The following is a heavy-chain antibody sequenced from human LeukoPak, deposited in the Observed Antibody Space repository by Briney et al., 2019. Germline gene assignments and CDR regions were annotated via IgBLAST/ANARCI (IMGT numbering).Heavy chain of an antibody. J-gene: IGHJ4*02. V-gene: IGHV4-34*01. D-gene: IGHD4-17*01. CDR1: GGSFSGYY. CDR2: INHSGST. Sequence: SETLSLTCAVYGGSFSGYYWSRIRQPPGKGLEWIGEINHSGSTNYNPSLKSRVTISVDTSKNQFSLKLSSVTAADTAVYYCARGRALYGDSRYLTKYFDYWGQGTLVTVSS. CDR3: ARGRALYGDSRYLTKYFDY.